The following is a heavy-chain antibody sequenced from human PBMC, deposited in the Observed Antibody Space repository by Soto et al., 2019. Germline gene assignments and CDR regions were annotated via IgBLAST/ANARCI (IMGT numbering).Heavy chain of an antibody. CDR1: GGSISSSSYY. CDR3: ARHPSPSGSYLVFDY. CDR2: IYYSGST. Sequence: QLQLQESGPGLVKPSETLSLTCTVSGGSISSSSYYWGWIRQPPGKGLEWIGSIYYSGSTYYNPSPKRSGNHTRDTSKNQFSLKLSSVTAADTAVYYCARHPSPSGSYLVFDYWGQGTLVTVSS. D-gene: IGHD1-26*01. J-gene: IGHJ4*02. V-gene: IGHV4-39*01.